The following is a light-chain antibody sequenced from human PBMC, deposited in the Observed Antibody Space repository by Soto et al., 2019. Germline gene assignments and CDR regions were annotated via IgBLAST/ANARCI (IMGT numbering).Light chain of an antibody. CDR1: SSDVGSYNL. V-gene: IGLV2-23*02. CDR2: EVT. Sequence: QSVLTQPASVSGSPGQSITISCTGTSSDVGSYNLVSWYQQYPDKAPKLMIYEVTKRPSGVSNRFSGSKSGNTASLTVSGLQAEDEADYYCCSYAXSSTFVFGTGTKVTVL. CDR3: CSYAXSSTFV. J-gene: IGLJ1*01.